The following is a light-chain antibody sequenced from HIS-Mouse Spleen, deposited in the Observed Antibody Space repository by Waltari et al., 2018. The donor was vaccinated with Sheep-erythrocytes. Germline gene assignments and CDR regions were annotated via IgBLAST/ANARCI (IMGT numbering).Light chain of an antibody. J-gene: IGLJ1*01. V-gene: IGLV2-11*01. CDR1: SSDVGGYNY. CDR2: DVS. CDR3: CSYAGSYNHV. Sequence: QSALTQPRSVSGSPGQSVTISCTGTSSDVGGYNYVSWYQQHPGKAPKRMIYDVSQRPPGVPYRFSGSKSGNTSSLTISGLQAEDEADYYCCSYAGSYNHVFATGTKVTVL.